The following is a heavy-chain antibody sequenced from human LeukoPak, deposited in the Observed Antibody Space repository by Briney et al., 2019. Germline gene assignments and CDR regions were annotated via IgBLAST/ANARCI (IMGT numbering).Heavy chain of an antibody. D-gene: IGHD2-2*01. CDR2: IYTSGST. V-gene: IGHV4-61*09. J-gene: IGHJ4*02. CDR1: GGSISSGSYY. Sequence: SETLSLTCTVSGGSISSGSYYWSWIRQPAGKGLEWIGHIYTSGSTNYNPSLKSRVTISVDTSKNQFSLKLSSVTAADTAVYYCAREFGYQLGYFDYWGQGTLVTVSS. CDR3: AREFGYQLGYFDY.